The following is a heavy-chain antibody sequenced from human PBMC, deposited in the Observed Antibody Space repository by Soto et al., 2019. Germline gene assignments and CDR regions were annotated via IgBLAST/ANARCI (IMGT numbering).Heavy chain of an antibody. CDR1: GYTFTSYG. J-gene: IGHJ4*02. CDR3: ARGRYGDY. V-gene: IGHV1-18*01. Sequence: QVHLVQSGAEVKKPGASVKVSCKASGYTFTSYGITWVRQAPGQGLEWVGWVSAHNGNTDYAQKLQGRVIVTRDTATSTAYMELRSLRSDETAVYYCARGRYGDYWGQGALVTVSS. D-gene: IGHD1-1*01. CDR2: VSAHNGNT.